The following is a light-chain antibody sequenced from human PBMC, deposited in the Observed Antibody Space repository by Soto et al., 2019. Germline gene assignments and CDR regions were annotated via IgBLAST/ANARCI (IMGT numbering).Light chain of an antibody. CDR3: QESNNYFT. V-gene: IGKV1-9*01. CDR1: QGLNTN. Sequence: IQLTQSPSSLSASVGDRVTITCRASQGLNTNLAWYQQKPGKAPNLLIYGASTLQKGVPSRFSGNGSGTVFTLTISSLQPEDLATYYCQESNNYFTFGPGTKVDIK. CDR2: GAS. J-gene: IGKJ3*01.